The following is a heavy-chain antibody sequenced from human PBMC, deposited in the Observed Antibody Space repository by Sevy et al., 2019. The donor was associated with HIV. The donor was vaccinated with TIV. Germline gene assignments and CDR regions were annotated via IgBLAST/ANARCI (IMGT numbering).Heavy chain of an antibody. D-gene: IGHD2-15*01. V-gene: IGHV3-21*01. CDR1: GFTFSSYR. CDR3: ARAVLEILTWRSDY. J-gene: IGHJ4*02. Sequence: GGSLRLSCAASGFTFSSYRMTWVHQAPGKGLEWVSCISSNSAYINYADSVKGRFTISRDNAKNLLYLQMDSLRAEDTAVYYCARAVLEILTWRSDYWGQGTQVTVSS. CDR2: ISSNSAYI.